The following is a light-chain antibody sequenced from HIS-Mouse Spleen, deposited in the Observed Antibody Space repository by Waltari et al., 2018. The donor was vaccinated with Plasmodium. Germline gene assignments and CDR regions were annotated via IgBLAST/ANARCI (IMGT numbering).Light chain of an antibody. CDR2: KDS. CDR1: VLAKKY. CDR3: YSAADNNLV. J-gene: IGLJ3*02. V-gene: IGLV3-27*01. Sequence: SSELTHPSPLSVSPRHTARNPRPGDVLAKKYVRWFQQKPGQAPVLVIYKDSERPSGIPERFSGSSSGTTVTLTISGAQVEDEADYYCYSAADNNLVFGGGTKLTVL.